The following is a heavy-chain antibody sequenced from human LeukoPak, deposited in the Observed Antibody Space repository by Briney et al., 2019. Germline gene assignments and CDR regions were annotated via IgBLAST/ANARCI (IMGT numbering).Heavy chain of an antibody. Sequence: GGSLRLSCAASGFTFSSYWMSWVRQAPGKGLEWVANIKQDGSEKYYVDSVKGRFTISRDNAKNSLYLQMNSLRAEDTAVYYCARASITMIVVAPYGMDVWGQGTTVTVSS. CDR2: IKQDGSEK. J-gene: IGHJ6*02. D-gene: IGHD3-22*01. CDR1: GFTFSSYW. V-gene: IGHV3-7*01. CDR3: ARASITMIVVAPYGMDV.